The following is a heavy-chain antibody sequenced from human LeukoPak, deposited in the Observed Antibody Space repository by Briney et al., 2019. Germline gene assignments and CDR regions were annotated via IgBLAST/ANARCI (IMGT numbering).Heavy chain of an antibody. Sequence: SETLSLTCTVSGGSISSGGYYWSWIRQHPGKGLGWIGYIYYSGSTYYNPSLKSRVTISVDTSKNQFSLKLSSVTAADTAVYYCARVNSSGGYFDYWGQGTLVTVSS. D-gene: IGHD6-25*01. CDR3: ARVNSSGGYFDY. J-gene: IGHJ4*02. CDR2: IYYSGST. V-gene: IGHV4-31*03. CDR1: GGSISSGGYY.